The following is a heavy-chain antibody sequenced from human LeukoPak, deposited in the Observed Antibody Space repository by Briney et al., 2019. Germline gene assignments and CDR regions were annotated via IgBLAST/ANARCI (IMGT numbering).Heavy chain of an antibody. D-gene: IGHD1-26*01. Sequence: ASVKVSCKVSGYTLTELSMHWVRQAPGKGLEWMGGFDPEDGETIYAQKFQGRVTMTEDTSTDTAYMELSSLRPEDTAVYYCATTPSGSYSNWFDPWGQGTLVTVSS. V-gene: IGHV1-24*01. J-gene: IGHJ5*02. CDR3: ATTPSGSYSNWFDP. CDR1: GYTLTELS. CDR2: FDPEDGET.